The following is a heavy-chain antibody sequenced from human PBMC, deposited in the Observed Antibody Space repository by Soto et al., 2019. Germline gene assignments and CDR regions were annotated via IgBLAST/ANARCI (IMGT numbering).Heavy chain of an antibody. D-gene: IGHD3-3*02. CDR1: GFTFSNYA. CDR3: AKDSVSYNGIYDAFDI. J-gene: IGHJ3*02. Sequence: VQLLESGGGLVQPGGSLRLSCEASGFTFSNYAMSWVPQAPGERPEWVSTLGGGDDIFYADSVKGRFTISRADSRNTLYLRMDNLRVEDTAIYFCAKDSVSYNGIYDAFDIWGQGTVVTVSS. V-gene: IGHV3-23*01. CDR2: LGGGDDI.